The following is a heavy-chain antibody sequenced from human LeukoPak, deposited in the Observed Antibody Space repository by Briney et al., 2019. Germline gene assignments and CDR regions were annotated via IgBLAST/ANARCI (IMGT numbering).Heavy chain of an antibody. Sequence: SETLSLTCTVSGGPISSGSYYWSWIRQPAGKGLEWIGRIYTSGSTNYNPSLKSRVTISVDTSKNQFSLKLSSVTAADTAVYYCARARKNYYMDVWGKGTTVTVSS. CDR3: ARARKNYYMDV. CDR1: GGPISSGSYY. V-gene: IGHV4-61*02. J-gene: IGHJ6*03. CDR2: IYTSGST.